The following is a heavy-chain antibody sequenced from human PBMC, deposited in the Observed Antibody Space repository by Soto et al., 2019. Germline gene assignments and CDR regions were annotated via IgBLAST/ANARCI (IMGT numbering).Heavy chain of an antibody. V-gene: IGHV1-69*13. CDR1: GGTFSSYA. CDR3: ARDPGFWSGYKNWFDP. D-gene: IGHD3-3*01. J-gene: IGHJ5*02. CDR2: IIPIFGTA. Sequence: ASVKVSCKASGGTFSSYAISWVRQAPGQGLEWMGGIIPIFGTANYAQKFQGRVTITADESTSTAYTELSSLRSEDTAVYYCARDPGFWSGYKNWFDPWGQGTLVTVSS.